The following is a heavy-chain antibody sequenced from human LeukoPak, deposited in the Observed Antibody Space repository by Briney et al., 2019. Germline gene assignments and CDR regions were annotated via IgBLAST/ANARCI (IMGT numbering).Heavy chain of an antibody. CDR3: ASATLRCSGGGCYEMDV. J-gene: IGHJ6*04. Sequence: SVKVSCKASGYSFITYGMSWVRQAPGQGLEWMGGIIPIFRTANYAQKFQGRLTITADKSTSTAYMELSSLRSDDTAVYYCASATLRCSGGGCYEMDVWGKGTTVTVSS. CDR2: IIPIFRTA. V-gene: IGHV1-69*06. CDR1: GYSFITYG. D-gene: IGHD2-15*01.